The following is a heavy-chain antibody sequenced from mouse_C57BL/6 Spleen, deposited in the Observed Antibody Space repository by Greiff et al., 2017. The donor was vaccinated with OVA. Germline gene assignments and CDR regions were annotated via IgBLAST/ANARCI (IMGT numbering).Heavy chain of an antibody. D-gene: IGHD1-1*01. J-gene: IGHJ4*01. CDR1: GFSLTSYG. Sequence: QVQLQESGPGLVQPSQSLSITCTVSGFSLTSYGVHWVRQPPGKGLEWLGVIWSGGSTDYNAAFISRLSISKDNSKSQVFFKMNSLQADDTAIYYCAKNPIEFYYYGSSYAMDYWGQGTSVTVSS. CDR2: IWSGGST. CDR3: AKNPIEFYYYGSSYAMDY. V-gene: IGHV2-4*01.